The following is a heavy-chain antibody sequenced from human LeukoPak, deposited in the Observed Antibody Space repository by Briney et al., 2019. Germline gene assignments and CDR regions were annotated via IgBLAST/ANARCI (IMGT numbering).Heavy chain of an antibody. D-gene: IGHD5-18*01. J-gene: IGHJ4*02. V-gene: IGHV3-23*01. CDR3: VKEERGYSYGDY. Sequence: GGALRLSCAASGFTFSNFAMSWVRQAPGKGLEWVSAAGTGSDTSYADSVKGRFTISRDNSKNTVYLQMNYLTADDTARYYCVKEERGYSYGDYWGQGTLVTVSS. CDR1: GFTFSNFA. CDR2: AGTGSDT.